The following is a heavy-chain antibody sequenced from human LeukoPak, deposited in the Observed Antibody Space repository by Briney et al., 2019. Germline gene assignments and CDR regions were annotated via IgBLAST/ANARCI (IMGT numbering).Heavy chain of an antibody. CDR1: GFTFSSYA. CDR3: ARGAYCPTTSCPFDP. Sequence: GGSLRLSCAASGFTFSSYAMSWVRQAPGKGLEWVSAISGSGGSTYYADSVKGRFTISRDNSKNTLYLQMNSLRAEDTAVYYCARGAYCPTTSCPFDPWGQGTLVTVSS. V-gene: IGHV3-23*01. D-gene: IGHD2-2*01. J-gene: IGHJ5*02. CDR2: ISGSGGST.